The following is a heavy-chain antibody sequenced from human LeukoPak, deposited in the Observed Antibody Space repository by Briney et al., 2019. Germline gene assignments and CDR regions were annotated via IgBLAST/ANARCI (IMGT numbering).Heavy chain of an antibody. Sequence: SETLSLTCTVSGGSIDNNDYYWGWIRQPPGRGLEWIGSIYYNGNTYYNSSLKSRVTISVDTSKNQFSLNLRSVTAADTAVYYCARLLSPGWFDPWGQGTLVTVSS. CDR1: GGSIDNNDYY. CDR3: ARLLSPGWFDP. V-gene: IGHV4-39*01. CDR2: IYYNGNT. J-gene: IGHJ5*02. D-gene: IGHD1-26*01.